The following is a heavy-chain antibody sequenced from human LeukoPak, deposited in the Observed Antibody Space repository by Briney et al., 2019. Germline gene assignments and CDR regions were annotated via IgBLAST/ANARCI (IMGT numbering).Heavy chain of an antibody. J-gene: IGHJ4*02. V-gene: IGHV1-2*02. CDR2: IKPNSGGT. Sequence: ASVKVSCKASGYTFTGYYMHWVRQAPGQGLEWMGWIKPNSGGTRSAQKFQGRVTMTRDTSISTAYMELSRLRSDDTAVYYCTIVDTAMVVDYWGQGTLVTVSS. CDR3: TIVDTAMVVDY. CDR1: GYTFTGYY. D-gene: IGHD5-18*01.